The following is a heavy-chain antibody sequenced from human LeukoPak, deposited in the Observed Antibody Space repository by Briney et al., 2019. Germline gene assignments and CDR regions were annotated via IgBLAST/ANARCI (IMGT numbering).Heavy chain of an antibody. V-gene: IGHV3-23*01. CDR3: ARGSGSFLDY. CDR1: GFTFSSYA. CDR2: ISGSGGST. Sequence: PGGSLRLSCAASGFTFSSYAMSWVRQAPGKGLEWVSAISGSGGSTYYADSVKGRFTISRDNAKNSLYLQMNSLRAEDTAVYYCARGSGSFLDYWGQGTLVTVSS. J-gene: IGHJ4*02. D-gene: IGHD1-26*01.